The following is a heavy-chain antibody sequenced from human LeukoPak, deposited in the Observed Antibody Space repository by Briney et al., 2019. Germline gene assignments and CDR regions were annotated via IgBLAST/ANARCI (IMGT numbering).Heavy chain of an antibody. CDR2: ISGRGGST. J-gene: IGHJ4*02. V-gene: IGHV3-23*01. Sequence: GGTLRLSCAASVFTFSSYAMSGARQARGQGREWVSAISGRGGSTYYADSVRGRFTISRDNSKNTLYLQMNSLRAEATAVYYCAKAPGYSSRYFDCWGQGTLVTASS. CDR3: AKAPGYSSRYFDC. D-gene: IGHD6-13*01. CDR1: VFTFSSYA.